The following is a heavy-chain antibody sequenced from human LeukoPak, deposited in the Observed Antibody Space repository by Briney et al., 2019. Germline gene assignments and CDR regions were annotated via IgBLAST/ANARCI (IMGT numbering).Heavy chain of an antibody. CDR3: AREGATNPYWYFDL. CDR2: IIPLFGTA. CDR1: GGTCSSYA. D-gene: IGHD1-26*01. J-gene: IGHJ2*01. Sequence: GASVKVSCKASGGTCSSYAISRVRQPPGQGLECMGAIIPLFGTANNAQKFQGRVTITTDESTSTAYMELSSLRSEDTAVYYCAREGATNPYWYFDLWGRGTLVTVSS. V-gene: IGHV1-69*05.